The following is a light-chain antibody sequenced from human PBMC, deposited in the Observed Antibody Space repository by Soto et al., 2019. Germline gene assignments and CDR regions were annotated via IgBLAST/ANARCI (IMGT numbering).Light chain of an antibody. CDR3: QQYFSYSWT. CDR1: QSVIKW. J-gene: IGKJ1*01. V-gene: IGKV1-5*03. CDR2: QAS. Sequence: DIQMTQSPSTLSASVGDRVTITCRASQSVIKWLAWYQQKPGKAPKLLIYQASSLESGVPSRFSGSGSGTEFTLTISSLQADDFATYYCQQYFSYSWTFGQGTKVEIK.